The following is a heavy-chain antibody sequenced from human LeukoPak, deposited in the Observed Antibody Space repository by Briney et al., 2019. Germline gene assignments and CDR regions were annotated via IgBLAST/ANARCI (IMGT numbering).Heavy chain of an antibody. CDR2: IIPIFGTA. CDR1: GGTFSSYV. Sequence: ASVKVSCKASGGTFSSYVISWVRQAPGQGLEWMGGIIPIFGTANYAQKFQGRVTITADESTSTAYMELSSLRSEDTAVYYCARRDGAMVTGYYYGMDVWGQGTTVTVSS. D-gene: IGHD5-18*01. CDR3: ARRDGAMVTGYYYGMDV. J-gene: IGHJ6*02. V-gene: IGHV1-69*13.